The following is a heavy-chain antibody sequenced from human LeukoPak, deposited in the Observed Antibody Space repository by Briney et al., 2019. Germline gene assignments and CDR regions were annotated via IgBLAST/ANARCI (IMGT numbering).Heavy chain of an antibody. CDR3: ARDLGRGRLQRGMDV. CDR2: ISCGSSYK. CDR1: GFSFSSYS. V-gene: IGHV3-21*01. D-gene: IGHD3-16*01. J-gene: IGHJ6*02. Sequence: GGSLSLSCAVSGFSFSSYSMSWVRQPPGKGLGWVSSISCGSSYKYYADSVKGRFTISRDNAKNSLYLQMNSLRAEDTAVYYCARDLGRGRLQRGMDVWGQGTTVTVSS.